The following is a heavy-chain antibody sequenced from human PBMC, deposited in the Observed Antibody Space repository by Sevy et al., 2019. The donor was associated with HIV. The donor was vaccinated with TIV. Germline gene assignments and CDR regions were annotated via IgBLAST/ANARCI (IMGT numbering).Heavy chain of an antibody. CDR2: IGTAGDT. V-gene: IGHV3-13*01. Sequence: GGSLRLSCAASGFTFSSYDMHWVRQATGKGLEWVSAIGTAGDTYYPGSVKGRFTISRENAMNALYLQMNSLRAGDTAVYYCARDGVPAATQGYYYYGMDVWGQGTTVTVSS. CDR1: GFTFSSYD. J-gene: IGHJ6*02. CDR3: ARDGVPAATQGYYYYGMDV. D-gene: IGHD2-2*01.